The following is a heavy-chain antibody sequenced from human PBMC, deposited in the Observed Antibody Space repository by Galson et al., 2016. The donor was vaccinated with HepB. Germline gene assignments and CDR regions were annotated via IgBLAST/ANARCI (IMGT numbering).Heavy chain of an antibody. J-gene: IGHJ3*02. V-gene: IGHV3-72*01. CDR3: ARPSGKYSGGFDI. D-gene: IGHD2/OR15-2a*01. Sequence: SLRLSCAASGFRFSEHYMDWVRQAPGKGLAWVGRTRNKVNSYTTEYAASVKGRFTISRDDSKNSLYLQMNSLKTEDTALYYCARPSGKYSGGFDIWGQGTMVTVSS. CDR2: TRNKVNSYTT. CDR1: GFRFSEHY.